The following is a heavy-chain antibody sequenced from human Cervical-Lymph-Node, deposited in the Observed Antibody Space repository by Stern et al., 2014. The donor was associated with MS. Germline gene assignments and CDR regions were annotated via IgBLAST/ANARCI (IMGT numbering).Heavy chain of an antibody. V-gene: IGHV4-61*02. J-gene: IGHJ5*02. Sequence: VQLVESGPGLVKPSQTLSLTCTVSGGSISSSGYYWSWIRQPADKGLEWIGRIHDSGSTYYNPPLKSRVTISRDPAKNQFSLKLTSVTAADTAVYYCATTRWDLFTWNWFDPWGQGTLVTVSS. CDR2: IHDSGST. CDR3: ATTRWDLFTWNWFDP. D-gene: IGHD1-26*01. CDR1: GGSISSSGYY.